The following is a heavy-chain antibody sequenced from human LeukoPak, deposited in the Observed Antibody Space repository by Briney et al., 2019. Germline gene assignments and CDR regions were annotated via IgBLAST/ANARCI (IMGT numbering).Heavy chain of an antibody. J-gene: IGHJ5*02. D-gene: IGHD6-13*01. CDR3: ATMTXSWYRFXP. CDR1: GGSISSGSYD. CDR2: IYTSGST. V-gene: IGHV4-61*02. Sequence: SQTLSLTCTVSGGSISSGSYDWRWIRQPAGEVLEWIGRIYTSGSTNYNPSLKSRVTISIDTSKNQFSLKLSSVTAADTAVYYCATMTXSWYRFXPWGQGTLVTVSS.